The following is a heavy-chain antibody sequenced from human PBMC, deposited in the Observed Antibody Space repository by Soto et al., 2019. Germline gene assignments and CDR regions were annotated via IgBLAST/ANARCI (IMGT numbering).Heavy chain of an antibody. CDR3: ARDTFIAAAGEDGDWFDP. CDR2: IYYSGST. V-gene: IGHV4-59*01. D-gene: IGHD6-13*01. CDR1: GGSISSYY. Sequence: QVQLQESGPGLVKPSETLSLTCTVSGGSISSYYWSWIRQPPGKGLEWIGYIYYSGSTNYNPSLKSRVTISVDTSKNQCSLKLSSVTAADTAVYYCARDTFIAAAGEDGDWFDPWGQGTLVTVSS. J-gene: IGHJ5*02.